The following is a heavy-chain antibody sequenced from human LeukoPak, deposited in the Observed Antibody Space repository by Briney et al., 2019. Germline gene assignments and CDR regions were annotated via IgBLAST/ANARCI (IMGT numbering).Heavy chain of an antibody. J-gene: IGHJ4*02. D-gene: IGHD3-22*01. Sequence: GGSLRLSCAASGFTFSSYGMHWVRQAPGKGLEWVAVISYDGSNKYYADSVKGRFTISRDNSKNTLYLQMNSLRAEDTAVYYCARDVTSYYDSSGYYYPYYFDYWGQGTLVTVSS. V-gene: IGHV3-30*03. CDR2: ISYDGSNK. CDR3: ARDVTSYYDSSGYYYPYYFDY. CDR1: GFTFSSYG.